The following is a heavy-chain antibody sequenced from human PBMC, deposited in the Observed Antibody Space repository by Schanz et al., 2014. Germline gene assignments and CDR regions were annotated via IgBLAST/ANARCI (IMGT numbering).Heavy chain of an antibody. CDR3: ARDLISSGWYG. CDR2: ISSSGSTI. CDR1: GFTFSSYA. Sequence: DVQLLESGGGLVQPGGSLRLSCAASGFTFSSYAMNWVRQAPGKGLEWVSYISSSGSTIYYADSVKGRFTISRDNAKNSLYLQMNSLRAEDTAVYYCARDLISSGWYGWGQGTLVTVSS. V-gene: IGHV3-48*04. J-gene: IGHJ4*02. D-gene: IGHD6-19*01.